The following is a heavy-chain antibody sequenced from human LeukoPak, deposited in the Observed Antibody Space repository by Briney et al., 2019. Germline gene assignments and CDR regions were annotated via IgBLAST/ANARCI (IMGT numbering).Heavy chain of an antibody. D-gene: IGHD5-24*01. Sequence: GTSVKVSCKASGFTFTTSAVQWVRQARGQRLEWIGWIVVGSGDTNYAQKFQERVTITRDMSTSTAYMELSGLRSEDTAVYYCAADGSDGYRGAKAFDFWGQGTMVTVSS. CDR1: GFTFTTSA. J-gene: IGHJ3*01. V-gene: IGHV1-58*01. CDR2: IVVGSGDT. CDR3: AADGSDGYRGAKAFDF.